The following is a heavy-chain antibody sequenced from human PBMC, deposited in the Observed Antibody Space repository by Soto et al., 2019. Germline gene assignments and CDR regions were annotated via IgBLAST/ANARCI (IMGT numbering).Heavy chain of an antibody. CDR2: INHVGGT. CDR3: VRIRYQLPSSVLWLDH. V-gene: IGHV4-34*01. Sequence: SETLSLTCAVYGGFLSESYWTWIRQPPGKGLEWIGEINHVGGTNYNPSLKSRVTMSVDTSQNQFSLRLTSATAADTAMYFCVRIRYQLPSSVLWLDHWGQGTPVTVSS. D-gene: IGHD3-16*01. J-gene: IGHJ5*02. CDR1: GGFLSESY.